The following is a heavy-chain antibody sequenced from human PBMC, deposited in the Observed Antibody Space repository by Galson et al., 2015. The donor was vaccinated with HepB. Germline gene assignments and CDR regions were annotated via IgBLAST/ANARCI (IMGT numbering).Heavy chain of an antibody. D-gene: IGHD2-15*01. V-gene: IGHV3-33*01. Sequence: SLRLSCAASGFTFSTYGMHWVRQAPGKGLEWVAVIWYDGSNKYYADSVKGRFAISRDNSKNTLYLQMDSLRAEDTAVYYCARSHYCTGGGCYSGALDVWGQGTMVSVSS. CDR3: ARSHYCTGGGCYSGALDV. CDR2: IWYDGSNK. CDR1: GFTFSTYG. J-gene: IGHJ3*01.